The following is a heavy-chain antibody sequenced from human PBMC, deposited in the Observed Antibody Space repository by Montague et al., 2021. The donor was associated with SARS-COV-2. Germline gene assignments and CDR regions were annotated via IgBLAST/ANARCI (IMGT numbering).Heavy chain of an antibody. V-gene: IGHV4-39*01. CDR1: GGSISSSSYY. CDR3: ARVAPYTDDYYFDY. J-gene: IGHJ4*02. CDR2: IYYSGST. Sequence: SETLSLTCTASGGSISSSSYYWGWIRQPPGKGLEWIGSIYYSGSTYYNPSLKSRVTISVDTSKNQFSLKLSSVTAADTAVYYCARVAPYTDDYYFDYWGQGTLVTVSS. D-gene: IGHD3-16*01.